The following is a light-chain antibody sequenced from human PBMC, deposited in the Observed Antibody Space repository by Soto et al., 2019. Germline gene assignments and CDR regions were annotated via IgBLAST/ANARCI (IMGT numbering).Light chain of an antibody. CDR2: DVS. J-gene: IGLJ1*01. CDR3: SSYTSSSTHV. V-gene: IGLV2-14*03. Sequence: QSALTQPASVSGSPGQSITISCTGTSSDVGAYTFVSWYQQHPDKVPKLMIFDVSRRPSGVSDRFSGSKSGNTASLTISGLEPEDEADYYCSSYTSSSTHVFGSGTKLTVL. CDR1: SSDVGAYTF.